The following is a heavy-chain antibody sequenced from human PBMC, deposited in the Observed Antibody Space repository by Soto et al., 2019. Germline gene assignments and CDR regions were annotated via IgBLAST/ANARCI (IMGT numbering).Heavy chain of an antibody. Sequence: QLQLQESGPGLVKPSETLSLTCTVSGGSISSTNYYWGWIRQPPGKGLEWIGSTYYSGNTYYNPSLKSRVTISVDTSKNQFSLNLSSVTAADTAVYYCARHRSVVVVPAPIHWFDPWGQGTLVTVSS. CDR1: GGSISSTNYY. J-gene: IGHJ5*02. D-gene: IGHD2-2*01. CDR2: TYYSGNT. V-gene: IGHV4-39*01. CDR3: ARHRSVVVVPAPIHWFDP.